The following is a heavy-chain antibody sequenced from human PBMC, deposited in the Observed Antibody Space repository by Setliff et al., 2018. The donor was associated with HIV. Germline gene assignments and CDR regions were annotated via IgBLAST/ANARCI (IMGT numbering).Heavy chain of an antibody. V-gene: IGHV1-8*01. J-gene: IGHJ5*02. CDR3: ARGWGLWFGQLSILPLDP. CDR1: GYTFLNYD. Sequence: ASVKVSCKASGYTFLNYDINWLRQAPGQGLEWMGRLTPHSGDTISADRFQGRLVMTTNTSTTTAFMELSSLRSDDTALYSCARGWGLWFGQLSILPLDPWGQGTLVTVS. D-gene: IGHD3-10*01. CDR2: LTPHSGDT.